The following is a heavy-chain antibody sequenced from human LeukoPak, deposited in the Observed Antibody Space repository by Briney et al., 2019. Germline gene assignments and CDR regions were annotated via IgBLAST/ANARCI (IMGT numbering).Heavy chain of an antibody. CDR1: GFTVSSSY. Sequence: GGSLRLSCAASGFTVSSSYMNWVRQVPGKGLEWVSVIYRDGTTYYADSVKGRFTISRDNSKDTLYLQMNSLRAEDTAMYYCARNKIMTPNDAFDIWGQGTVVTVSS. D-gene: IGHD2-15*01. CDR2: IYRDGTT. V-gene: IGHV3-53*01. J-gene: IGHJ3*02. CDR3: ARNKIMTPNDAFDI.